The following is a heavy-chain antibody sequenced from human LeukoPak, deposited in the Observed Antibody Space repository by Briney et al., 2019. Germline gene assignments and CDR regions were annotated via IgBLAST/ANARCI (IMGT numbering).Heavy chain of an antibody. CDR3: AKDLVGGGYLTSTFDY. CDR1: GFTFSIYA. Sequence: GGSLRLSCGASGFTFSIYAMNWVCQAPGAGLEWVSAISGSGGSTYYADSLKGRFTISRDNSKNTLYMQMNSLRAEDTAVYYCAKDLVGGGYLTSTFDYWGQGSLVTVSS. D-gene: IGHD5-12*01. V-gene: IGHV3-23*01. CDR2: ISGSGGST. J-gene: IGHJ4*02.